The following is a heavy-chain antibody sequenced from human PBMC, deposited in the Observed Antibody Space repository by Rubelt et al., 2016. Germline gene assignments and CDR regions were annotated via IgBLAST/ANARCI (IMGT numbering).Heavy chain of an antibody. CDR1: GFTFSSYA. J-gene: IGHJ4*02. V-gene: IGHV3-23*01. Sequence: EVQLLESGGGLVQPGGSLRLSCAASGFTFSSYAMSWVRQAPGQGLEWVSAISGSGGSTYYADSVKGRFTISRDNSKNTLYLQMNSLRAEDTAVYYCAKQMYYDFWSGYYGAIYVWGQGTLVTVSS. CDR2: ISGSGGST. CDR3: AKQMYYDFWSGYYGAIYV. D-gene: IGHD3-3*01.